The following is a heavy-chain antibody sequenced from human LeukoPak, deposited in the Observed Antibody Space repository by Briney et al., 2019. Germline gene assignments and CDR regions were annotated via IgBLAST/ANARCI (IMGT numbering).Heavy chain of an antibody. CDR3: AKVSGYSGYDHPVGYYYYYMDV. D-gene: IGHD5-12*01. CDR1: GFTFSSYS. CDR2: ISSSSSTI. V-gene: IGHV3-48*01. Sequence: GGSLRLSCAASGFTFSSYSMNWVRQAPGKGLEWVSYISSSSSTIYYADSVKGRFTISRDNSKNTLYLQMNSLRAEDTAVYYCAKVSGYSGYDHPVGYYYYYMDVWGRGTTATISS. J-gene: IGHJ6*03.